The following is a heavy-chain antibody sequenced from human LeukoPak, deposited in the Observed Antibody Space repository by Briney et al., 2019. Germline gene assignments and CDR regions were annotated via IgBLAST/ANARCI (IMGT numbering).Heavy chain of an antibody. CDR1: GGSLRGYY. Sequence: SETLSLTCAVYGGSLRGYYWSWIRQAPGKGLGWIGEVNHSGGTNYNPSLKSRVTMSVDTSKNQFSLKLSSVTAADTAVYYCARRSNTYGYVLSAPFDYWGQGTLATVSS. CDR3: ARRSNTYGYVLSAPFDY. D-gene: IGHD5-18*01. J-gene: IGHJ4*02. CDR2: VNHSGGT. V-gene: IGHV4-34*01.